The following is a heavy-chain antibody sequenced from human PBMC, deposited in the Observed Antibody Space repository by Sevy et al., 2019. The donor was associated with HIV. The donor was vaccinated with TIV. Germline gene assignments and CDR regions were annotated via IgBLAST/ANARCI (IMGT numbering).Heavy chain of an antibody. Sequence: GGSLRLSCAASGFTFSSYGMHWVRQAPGKGLEWVAVIWYDGSNKYYEDSVKGRFTISSDNSKNTLYLQMNSLRAEDTAVYYCARDRLLLWFGETALGDAFDIWGQGTMVTVSS. V-gene: IGHV3-33*01. D-gene: IGHD3-10*01. CDR1: GFTFSSYG. CDR3: ARDRLLLWFGETALGDAFDI. CDR2: IWYDGSNK. J-gene: IGHJ3*02.